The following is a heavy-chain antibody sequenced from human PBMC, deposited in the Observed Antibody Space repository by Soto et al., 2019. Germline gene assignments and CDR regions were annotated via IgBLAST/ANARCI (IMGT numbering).Heavy chain of an antibody. D-gene: IGHD4-17*01. CDR1: GFTFSVSA. V-gene: IGHV3-73*01. CDR2: IRNKVNSYAT. CDR3: ATRPNVDGGVGGRYFDL. J-gene: IGHJ2*01. Sequence: GGSLRLSCAASGFTFSVSAVHWVRQASGKGLEWIGRIRNKVNSYATVYPASVRGRFRLTRDDSKNTAYLQMNSLRTDDTAVYHCATRPNVDGGVGGRYFDLWGRGTLFTVSS.